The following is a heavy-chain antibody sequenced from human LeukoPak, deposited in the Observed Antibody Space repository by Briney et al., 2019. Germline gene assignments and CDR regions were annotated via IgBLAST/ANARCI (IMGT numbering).Heavy chain of an antibody. CDR3: AKVRRGAAMALDAFDI. V-gene: IGHV3-23*01. CDR1: GFTFSSYA. Sequence: GGSLSLSCAASGFTFSSYAMSWVRQAPGKGLEWVSAISGSGGSTYYADSVKGRFTISRDNSKNTLYLQMNSLRAEDTAVYYCAKVRRGAAMALDAFDIWGQGTMVTVSS. D-gene: IGHD5-18*01. J-gene: IGHJ3*02. CDR2: ISGSGGST.